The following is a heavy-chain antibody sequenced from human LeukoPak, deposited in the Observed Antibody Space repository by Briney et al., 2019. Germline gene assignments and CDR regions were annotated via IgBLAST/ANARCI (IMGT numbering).Heavy chain of an antibody. D-gene: IGHD5-24*01. V-gene: IGHV3-11*06. Sequence: GGSLRLSCAAXGFTFXXXXXXXXXPAXRKXXXXXXXXXXXGGYTGYADSLKGRFXXXRXXAKNSLHLQMNSLRAEDTAVYYCARDRRDGGYNPGDPRGFANWGQGTLVTVSS. CDR3: ARDRRDGGYNPGDPRGFAN. CDR2: XXXXGGYT. CDR1: GFTFXXXX. J-gene: IGHJ4*02.